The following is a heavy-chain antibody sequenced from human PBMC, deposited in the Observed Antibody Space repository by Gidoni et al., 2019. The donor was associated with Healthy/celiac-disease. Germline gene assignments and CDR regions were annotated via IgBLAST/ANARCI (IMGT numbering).Heavy chain of an antibody. CDR3: ARSAVAGTDGMDV. CDR2: IGTTGAT. V-gene: IGHV3-13*01. Sequence: EVQLVESGGGLVQPGGSLRRSCAASGFHVSSYDMHWDRQATVKGLEWFSAIGTTGATYDPVSVQGRFTISRENAKNSLYLQMNSRRAGDTAVYYCARSAVAGTDGMDVWGQGTTVNVSS. CDR1: GFHVSSYD. D-gene: IGHD6-19*01. J-gene: IGHJ6*02.